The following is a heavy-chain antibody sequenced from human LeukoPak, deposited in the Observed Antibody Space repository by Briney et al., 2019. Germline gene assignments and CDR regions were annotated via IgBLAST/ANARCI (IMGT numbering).Heavy chain of an antibody. CDR1: GGSFSGYY. J-gene: IGHJ5*02. D-gene: IGHD2-15*01. CDR3: ARAKALGYCSGGSCYPRGFDP. CDR2: INHSGST. V-gene: IGHV4-34*01. Sequence: PSETLSLTCAVYGGSFSGYYWSWIRQPPGKGLEWIGEINHSGSTNYNPSLKSRVTISVDTSKNQFSLKLSSVTAADTAVYYCARAKALGYCSGGSCYPRGFDPWAREPWSPSPQ.